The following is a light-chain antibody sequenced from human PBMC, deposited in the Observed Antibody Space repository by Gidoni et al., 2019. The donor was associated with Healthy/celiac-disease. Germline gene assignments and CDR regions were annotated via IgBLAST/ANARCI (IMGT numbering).Light chain of an antibody. CDR3: QQRSNWPT. V-gene: IGKV3-11*01. CDR2: DAS. CDR1: QSVSSY. Sequence: EIVLTQSPATLSLSPGERATLSCRASQSVSSYLAWYQQKPGQAHRLLIYDASNRATGIPARFSGSGSGTDFTLTISSLEPEDVAVYYCQQRSNWPTFGGGTKVEIK. J-gene: IGKJ4*01.